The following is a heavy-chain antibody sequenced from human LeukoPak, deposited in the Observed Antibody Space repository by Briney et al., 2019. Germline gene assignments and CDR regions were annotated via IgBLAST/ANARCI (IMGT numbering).Heavy chain of an antibody. CDR2: IYTSGST. CDR1: GGSISSYY. CDR3: ARGRYNQYYYDSSGYHYYYYYGMDV. D-gene: IGHD3-22*01. J-gene: IGHJ6*02. V-gene: IGHV4-4*07. Sequence: SETLSLTCTVSGGSISSYYWSWIRQPAGKGLEWIGRIYTSGSTNYNPPLKSRVTMSVDTSKNQFSLKLSSVTAADTAVYYCARGRYNQYYYDSSGYHYYYYYGMDVWGQGTTVTVSS.